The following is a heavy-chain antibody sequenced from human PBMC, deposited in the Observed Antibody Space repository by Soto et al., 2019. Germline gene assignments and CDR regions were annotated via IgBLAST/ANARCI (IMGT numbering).Heavy chain of an antibody. CDR1: GFTFSSYA. CDR3: AKDSCSSISCPGGLDV. V-gene: IGHV3-23*01. Sequence: RRLSCAASGFTFSSYAMSWVRQAPGKGLEWVSAISGSGGSTYYADSVKGRFTISRDNSKNTLYLQMSSLRAEDTAVYYCAKDSCSSISCPGGLDVWGQGTTVTVSS. D-gene: IGHD2-2*01. J-gene: IGHJ6*02. CDR2: ISGSGGST.